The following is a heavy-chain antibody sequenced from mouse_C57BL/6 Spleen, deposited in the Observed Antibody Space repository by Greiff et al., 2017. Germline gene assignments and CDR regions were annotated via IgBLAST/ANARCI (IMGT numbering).Heavy chain of an antibody. Sequence: QVQLQQPGAELVKPGASVKLSCKASGYTFTSYWMHWVKQRPGHGLEWIGMIHPNSGSTNYNEKFKSKATLTVDKSSSTAYMQLSSLTSEDSAVYYCARWGYGSKGFAYWGQGTLVTVSA. V-gene: IGHV1-64*01. CDR2: IHPNSGST. J-gene: IGHJ3*01. D-gene: IGHD1-1*01. CDR1: GYTFTSYW. CDR3: ARWGYGSKGFAY.